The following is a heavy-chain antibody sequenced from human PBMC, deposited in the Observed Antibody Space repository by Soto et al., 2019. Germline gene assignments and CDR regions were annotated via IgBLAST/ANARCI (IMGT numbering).Heavy chain of an antibody. CDR2: IYHSGST. J-gene: IGHJ4*02. CDR1: GGSISSSNW. CDR3: ASSKYYYDSSGYYYYFDY. V-gene: IGHV4-4*02. Sequence: QVQLQESGPGLVKPSGTLSLTCAVSGGSISSSNWWSWVRQPPGKGLEWIGEIYHSGSTNYNPSLKSRVTISVDKSKNQCSLKLSSVTAADTAVYYCASSKYYYDSSGYYYYFDYWGQGTLVTVSS. D-gene: IGHD3-22*01.